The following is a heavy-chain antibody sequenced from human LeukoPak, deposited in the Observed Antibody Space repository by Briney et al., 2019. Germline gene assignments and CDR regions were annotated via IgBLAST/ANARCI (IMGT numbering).Heavy chain of an antibody. CDR1: GFIFSSHT. Sequence: PGRSLRLSCAASGFIFSSHTVHWVRQAPGKGLEWVALISYDGSNKYSADSVKGRFTISGDTSKNTLYLQMNSLRAEDTAVYYCARDRCSSTSCYTHYFDYWGQGTLVTVSS. D-gene: IGHD2-2*02. V-gene: IGHV3-30-3*01. CDR3: ARDRCSSTSCYTHYFDY. J-gene: IGHJ4*02. CDR2: ISYDGSNK.